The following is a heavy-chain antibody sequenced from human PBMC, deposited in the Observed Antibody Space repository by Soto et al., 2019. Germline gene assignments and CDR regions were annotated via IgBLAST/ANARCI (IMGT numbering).Heavy chain of an antibody. CDR3: ARENPPARGSFCDY. J-gene: IGHJ4*02. Sequence: QVQLVQSGSELKNPGASVKVSCKTSGYTFTAHSIHWVRQAPGQRLEWMGWIRADNGGTQYSQNFQGRVTITRDTSSSTAYMELSGLRSEDTAVYYCARENPPARGSFCDYWGQGTQVTVSS. V-gene: IGHV1-3*01. D-gene: IGHD1-26*01. CDR2: IRADNGGT. CDR1: GYTFTAHS.